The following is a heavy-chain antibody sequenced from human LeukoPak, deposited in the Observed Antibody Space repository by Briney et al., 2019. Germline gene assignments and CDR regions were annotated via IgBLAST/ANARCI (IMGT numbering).Heavy chain of an antibody. V-gene: IGHV4-34*01. J-gene: IGHJ5*02. Sequence: PSETLSLTCAVYGGSFSGYYWSWIRQPPGKGLEWIGEINHSGSTNYNPSLKSRVTISVDTSKNQFSLKLSFVTAADTAVYYCARGLGGFDPWGQGTLVTVSS. CDR3: ARGLGGFDP. CDR1: GGSFSGYY. CDR2: INHSGST.